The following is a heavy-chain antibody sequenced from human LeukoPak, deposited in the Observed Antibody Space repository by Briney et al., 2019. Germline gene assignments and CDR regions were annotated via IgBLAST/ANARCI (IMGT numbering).Heavy chain of an antibody. CDR2: ITGGGEIT. V-gene: IGHV3-23*01. CDR1: GFTFSSYA. J-gene: IGHJ4*02. D-gene: IGHD5-12*01. Sequence: PGGSLRLSCAASGFTFSSYAMSWVRQAPGKGLEWVSSITGGGEITFYADSVRGRFTISRDNAKNSLYLQMNSLRAEDTAMYYCARDSGYNAFDYWGQGTLVTVSS. CDR3: ARDSGYNAFDY.